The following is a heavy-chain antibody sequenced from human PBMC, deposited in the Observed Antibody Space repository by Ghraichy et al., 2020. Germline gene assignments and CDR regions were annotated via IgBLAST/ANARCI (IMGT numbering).Heavy chain of an antibody. CDR1: GFTFSSYW. CDR3: ASSLELLPYYYYGMDV. D-gene: IGHD1-26*01. CDR2: IKQDGSEK. J-gene: IGHJ6*02. V-gene: IGHV3-7*03. Sequence: GGSLRLSCAASGFTFSSYWMSWVRQAPGKGLEWVANIKQDGSEKYYVDSVKGRFTISRDNAKNSLYLQMNSLRAEDTAVYYCASSLELLPYYYYGMDVWCQGTTVTVSS.